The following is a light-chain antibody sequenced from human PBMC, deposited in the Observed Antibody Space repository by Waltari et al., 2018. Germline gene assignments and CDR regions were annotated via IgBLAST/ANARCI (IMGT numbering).Light chain of an antibody. CDR2: DVS. V-gene: IGLV2-14*01. CDR1: SSDVGGYNY. Sequence: QSALTQPASVSGSPGQSITISCTGTSSDVGGYNYVSRYQQHPGKAPKLMIHDVSNRPSGVSNRLSGSKSGNTASLTISGLQAEDEADYYCSSYTSSSTRVFGTGTKVTVL. J-gene: IGLJ1*01. CDR3: SSYTSSSTRV.